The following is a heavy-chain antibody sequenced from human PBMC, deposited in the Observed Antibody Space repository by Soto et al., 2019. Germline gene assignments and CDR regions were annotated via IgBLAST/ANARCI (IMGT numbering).Heavy chain of an antibody. D-gene: IGHD3-9*01. CDR3: ARKGPEDWPLDY. Sequence: QITLKESGPPLVRPTQTLTLTCAFSGFSLSTRGVGVGWIRQPPGKALEWLAFIYWDDSKHYSPSLRDRLTITKDTAKNQVVLTMTNMDPMDTGTYYCARKGPEDWPLDYWGQGTLDTVSS. CDR1: GFSLSTRGVG. V-gene: IGHV2-5*02. J-gene: IGHJ4*02. CDR2: IYWDDSK.